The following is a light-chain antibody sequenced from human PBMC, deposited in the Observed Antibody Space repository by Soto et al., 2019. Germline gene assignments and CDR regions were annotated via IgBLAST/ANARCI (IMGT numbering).Light chain of an antibody. CDR3: LQDYGDTWT. CDR1: RDVGSD. Sequence: QMTQSPSSLSASVGEKIIITCRASRDVGSDVSWYQQKPGQAPKLLIYAASNLYTGVPSRFSGSRSGTEFTLTISSLQPEDFASYYCLQDYGDTWTFGQGTKVDIK. CDR2: AAS. J-gene: IGKJ1*01. V-gene: IGKV1-6*01.